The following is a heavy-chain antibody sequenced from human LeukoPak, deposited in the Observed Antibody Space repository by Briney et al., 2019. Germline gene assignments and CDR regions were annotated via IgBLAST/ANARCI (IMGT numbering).Heavy chain of an antibody. D-gene: IGHD3-9*01. V-gene: IGHV1-18*01. CDR1: GYTFTSYG. Sequence: ASVKGSCKASGYTFTSYGISWVRQAPRQGLEWMGWISAYNGNTNYAQKLQGRVTMTTDTSTSTAYMELRSLRSDDTAVYYCATTLLTGYYSFDYWGQGTLVTVSS. CDR2: ISAYNGNT. CDR3: ATTLLTGYYSFDY. J-gene: IGHJ4*02.